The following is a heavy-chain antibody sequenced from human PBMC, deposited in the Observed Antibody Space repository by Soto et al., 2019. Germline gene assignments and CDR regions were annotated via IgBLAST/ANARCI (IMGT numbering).Heavy chain of an antibody. V-gene: IGHV3-33*01. CDR1: GFAFSNYG. Sequence: LILSCTASGFAFSNYGIHLVRQAPGRGLEWVAVIWSDGTKKFYAGSVRGRFTISRDNSKNTIYLQMNSLRAEDTAVYYCARDRPPPWNYYGSGRDYALDIWGQGTMVT. J-gene: IGHJ3*02. CDR2: IWSDGTKK. D-gene: IGHD3-10*01. CDR3: ARDRPPPWNYYGSGRDYALDI.